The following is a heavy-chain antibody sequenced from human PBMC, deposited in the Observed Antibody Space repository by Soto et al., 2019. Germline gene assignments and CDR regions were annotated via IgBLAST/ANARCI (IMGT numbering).Heavy chain of an antibody. D-gene: IGHD3-22*01. CDR3: ARRDNYYYDSSGPFDY. CDR1: GGSISSGGYY. Sequence: SETLSLTCTVSGGSISSGGYYWSWIRQHPGKGLEWIGYIYYSGSTYYNPSLKSRVTISVDTSKNQFSLKLSSVTAADTAVYYCARRDNYYYDSSGPFDYWGQGTLVTVSS. CDR2: IYYSGST. V-gene: IGHV4-39*01. J-gene: IGHJ4*02.